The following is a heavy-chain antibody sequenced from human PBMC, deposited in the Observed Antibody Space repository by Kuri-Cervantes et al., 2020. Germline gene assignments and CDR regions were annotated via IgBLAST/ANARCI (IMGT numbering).Heavy chain of an antibody. J-gene: IGHJ6*02. CDR2: ISYDGSNK. CDR3: ARGHSSGWYRGSNYGMDV. CDR1: GFTFSSYG. V-gene: IGHV3-30*03. Sequence: GGSLRLSCAASGFTFSSYGMHWVRQAPGKGLEWVAVISYDGSNKYYADSVKGRFTISRDNSKNTLYLQMNSLRAEDTAVYYCARGHSSGWYRGSNYGMDVWGQGTTVTVSS. D-gene: IGHD6-19*01.